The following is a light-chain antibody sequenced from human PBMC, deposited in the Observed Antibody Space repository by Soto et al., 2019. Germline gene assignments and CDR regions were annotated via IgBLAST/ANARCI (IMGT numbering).Light chain of an antibody. V-gene: IGLV2-8*01. J-gene: IGLJ2*01. CDR3: SSYAGRNTVV. CDR1: SSDVGGYNY. Sequence: QSVLTQPPSASGSPGQSVTISCTGTSSDVGGYNYASWYQQHPGKAPKLMIYEVSKRPSGVPDRFSGSKSGNTAALTVSGLEAEDEADYYCSSYAGRNTVVFGGGTQLTVL. CDR2: EVS.